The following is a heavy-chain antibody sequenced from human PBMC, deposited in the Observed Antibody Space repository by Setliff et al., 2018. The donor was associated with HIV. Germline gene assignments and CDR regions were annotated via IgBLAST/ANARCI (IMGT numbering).Heavy chain of an antibody. V-gene: IGHV3-48*03. Sequence: GGSLTLSCAASGFSFSIYEINWVRQAPGKGLEWLSYISSSSGTILYVDSVKGRFTISRDNAKNSLYLQMNSLRAEDTAVSYCARSHYDSRGYYYRGDAFDIWGLGTMVTVSS. D-gene: IGHD3-22*01. J-gene: IGHJ3*02. CDR1: GFSFSIYE. CDR2: ISSSSGTI. CDR3: ARSHYDSRGYYYRGDAFDI.